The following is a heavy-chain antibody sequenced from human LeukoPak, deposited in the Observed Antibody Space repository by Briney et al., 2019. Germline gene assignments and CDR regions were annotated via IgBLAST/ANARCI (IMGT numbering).Heavy chain of an antibody. J-gene: IGHJ3*02. CDR1: GYSFTSYW. V-gene: IGHV5-51*01. CDR2: IYPGDSDT. CDR3: ARSVVPRGDAFDI. Sequence: GESLKISCKGSGYSFTSYWIGWVRQMPGKGLEWMGIIYPGDSDTRYSPSFQAQVTISADKSISTAYLQWSSLKASDTAMYYCARSVVPRGDAFDIWGQGTMVTVSS. D-gene: IGHD3-22*01.